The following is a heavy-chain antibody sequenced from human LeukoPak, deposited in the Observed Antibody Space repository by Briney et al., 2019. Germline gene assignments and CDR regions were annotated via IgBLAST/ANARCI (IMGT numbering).Heavy chain of an antibody. CDR2: VGSSNGNT. CDR3: ARDHRYAFDN. Sequence: PGGSLRLSCAASGLTFSDYSMNWVRQAPGKGLEWISYVGSSNGNTKYADSVKGRFTISGDGAKNSVFLQMNSLRVEDTAVYYCARDHRYAFDNWGQGTLVTVSS. V-gene: IGHV3-48*04. D-gene: IGHD5-12*01. J-gene: IGHJ4*02. CDR1: GLTFSDYS.